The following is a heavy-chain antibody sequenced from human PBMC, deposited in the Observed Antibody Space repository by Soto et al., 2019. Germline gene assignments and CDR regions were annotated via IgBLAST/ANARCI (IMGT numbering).Heavy chain of an antibody. CDR2: ISYDGSNK. V-gene: IGHV3-30*18. J-gene: IGHJ4*02. Sequence: QVQLVESGGGVVQPGRTLRHSCAAAGFTFSSYGMHWVRQAPGKGLEWVAVISYDGSNKYYADSVKGRFTISRDNSKNTLYLHMNSLRAEDTAVYYCAKDKWDIVVVPAFDYWGQGTLVTVSS. CDR1: GFTFSSYG. D-gene: IGHD2-2*01. CDR3: AKDKWDIVVVPAFDY.